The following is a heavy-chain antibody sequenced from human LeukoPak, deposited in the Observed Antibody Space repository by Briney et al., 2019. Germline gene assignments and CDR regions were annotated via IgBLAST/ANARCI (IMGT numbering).Heavy chain of an antibody. D-gene: IGHD3-22*01. CDR2: ISAGSGTV. V-gene: IGHV3-48*04. Sequence: PGGSLRLSCTASGLSLSSNNMHWVRQSPGGGLEWLSYISAGSGTVFSADSVKGRFSISRDNARESLFLQMNSLRVEDTAVYFCAKRGVVIRVILVGFHKEAYYFDSWGQGALVTVSS. CDR3: AKRGVVIRVILVGFHKEAYYFDS. CDR1: GLSLSSNN. J-gene: IGHJ4*02.